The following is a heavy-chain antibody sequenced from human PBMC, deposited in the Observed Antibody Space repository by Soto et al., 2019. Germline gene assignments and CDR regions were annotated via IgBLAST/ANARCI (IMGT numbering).Heavy chain of an antibody. CDR3: ARARFGGLAANFADC. V-gene: IGHV3-66*01. CDR2: IYRGGST. J-gene: IGHJ4*02. Sequence: GGSLRLSCAASGFTVSNNYMTWVRQAPGKGLEWVSVIYRGGSTYYADSVRGRFTISRDNSKNTLYLQMSSLRAEDTAVYYCARARFGGLAANFADCWGQGTQVTVSS. D-gene: IGHD5-12*01. CDR1: GFTVSNNY.